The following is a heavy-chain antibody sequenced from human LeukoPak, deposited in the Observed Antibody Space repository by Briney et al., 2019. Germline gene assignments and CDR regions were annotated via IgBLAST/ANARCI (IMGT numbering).Heavy chain of an antibody. CDR3: AYAYCSGGSCYPGDYYFDY. D-gene: IGHD2-15*01. CDR1: GGSFSGYY. CDR2: INHSGST. J-gene: IGHJ4*02. Sequence: SETLSLTCAVYGGSFSGYYWSWIRQPPGKGLEWIGEINHSGSTNYNPSLKSRVTISVDTSKNQFSLKLSSVTAADTAVYYCAYAYCSGGSCYPGDYYFDYWGQGTLVTVSS. V-gene: IGHV4-34*01.